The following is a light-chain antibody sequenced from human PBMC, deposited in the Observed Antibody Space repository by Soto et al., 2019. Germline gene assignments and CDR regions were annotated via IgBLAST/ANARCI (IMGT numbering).Light chain of an antibody. CDR3: AAWDASLSACV. J-gene: IGLJ1*01. CDR1: RSKIGSNS. CDR2: YNN. Sequence: QSVLTQPPSVSGTPGQRVTISCSGSRSKIGSNSVYWYQHLPRMAPKLLIYYNNQRPSGVPDRFSGSRSGTSASLAIVGLRSEDEAVYYCAAWDASLSACVFGNGTKLTVL. V-gene: IGLV1-47*02.